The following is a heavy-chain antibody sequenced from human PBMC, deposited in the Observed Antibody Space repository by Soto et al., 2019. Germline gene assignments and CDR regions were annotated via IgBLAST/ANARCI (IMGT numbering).Heavy chain of an antibody. D-gene: IGHD4-17*01. Sequence: EIQLVESGGGLVKPGGSLRLSCAVSGFAFSSYSVNWVRQAPGKGLEWISSISSSGDIYYTDSLKGRLAISRDNAKNSLYLQMTSLRVEDTAVYYCARGADYPNSNFDYWGQGTLVTVAS. V-gene: IGHV3-21*01. CDR2: ISSSGDI. CDR3: ARGADYPNSNFDY. CDR1: GFAFSSYS. J-gene: IGHJ4*02.